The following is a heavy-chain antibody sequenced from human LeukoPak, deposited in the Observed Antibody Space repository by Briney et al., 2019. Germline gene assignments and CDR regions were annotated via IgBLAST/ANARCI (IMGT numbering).Heavy chain of an antibody. CDR3: AKQQQLVLGAFDI. CDR2: ISYDGSNK. V-gene: IGHV3-30*18. D-gene: IGHD6-13*01. Sequence: GGSLRLSCAASGFTFSSYGMHWVRQAPGKGLEWVAVISYDGSNKYYADSVKGRFTISRDNSKNTLYLQMNSLRAEDTAVYYCAKQQQLVLGAFDIWGQGTMVTVSS. CDR1: GFTFSSYG. J-gene: IGHJ3*02.